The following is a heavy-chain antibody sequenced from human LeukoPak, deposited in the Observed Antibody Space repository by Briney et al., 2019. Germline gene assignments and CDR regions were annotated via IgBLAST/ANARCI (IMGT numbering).Heavy chain of an antibody. V-gene: IGHV4-59*01. Sequence: SETLSLTCTVSGGSIGSYYWSWIRQPPGKGLEWIGYIYYSGSTNYNPSLKSRVTISVDTSKNQFSLKLSSVTAADTAVYYCARGINGYSYGPYYGMDVWGQGTTVTVSS. J-gene: IGHJ6*02. CDR3: ARGINGYSYGPYYGMDV. CDR1: GGSIGSYY. CDR2: IYYSGST. D-gene: IGHD5-18*01.